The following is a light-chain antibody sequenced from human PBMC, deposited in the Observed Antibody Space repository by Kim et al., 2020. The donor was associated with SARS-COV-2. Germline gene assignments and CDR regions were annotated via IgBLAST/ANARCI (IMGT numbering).Light chain of an antibody. J-gene: IGLJ3*02. CDR3: QVWDSSSDHPEV. V-gene: IGLV3-21*04. CDR2: YDS. Sequence: SYELTQPPSVSVAPGKTARITCGGNNIRSKSVHWYQQKPGQAPVLVIYYDSDRPSGIPERFSGSNSGNTATLTISRVEAGDEADYYCQVWDSSSDHPEVF. CDR1: NIRSKS.